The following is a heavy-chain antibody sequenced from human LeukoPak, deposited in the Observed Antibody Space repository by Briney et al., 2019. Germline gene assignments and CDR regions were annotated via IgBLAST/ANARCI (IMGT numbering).Heavy chain of an antibody. Sequence: SVKVSCKASGGTFSSYAISWVRQAPGQGLEWMGRIIPISGTANYAQKFQGRVTITTDESTSTAYMELSSLRSEDTAVYYCARDLDGGNSGVYYFDYWGQGTLVTVSS. CDR1: GGTFSSYA. J-gene: IGHJ4*02. CDR3: ARDLDGGNSGVYYFDY. CDR2: IIPISGTA. D-gene: IGHD4-23*01. V-gene: IGHV1-69*05.